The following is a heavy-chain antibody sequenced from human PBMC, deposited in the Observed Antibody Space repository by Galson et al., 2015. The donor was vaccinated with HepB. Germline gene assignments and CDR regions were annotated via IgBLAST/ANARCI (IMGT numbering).Heavy chain of an antibody. V-gene: IGHV1-46*01. CDR3: AREGTNRYYYYGMDV. D-gene: IGHD1-14*01. CDR1: GYTFTNYY. Sequence: SVKVSCKASGYTFTNYYMHWVRQAPGQGLEWMAMINASGGTTSYAQKFQGRVAMTRDTSTTTVYMELSSLRSEDTAVYYCAREGTNRYYYYGMDVWGQGTTVTVSS. CDR2: INASGGTT. J-gene: IGHJ6*02.